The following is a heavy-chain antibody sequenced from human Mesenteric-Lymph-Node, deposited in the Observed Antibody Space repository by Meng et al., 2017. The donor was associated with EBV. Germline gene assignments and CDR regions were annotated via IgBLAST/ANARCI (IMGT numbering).Heavy chain of an antibody. Sequence: QGPLRRSGPAWGRPSGTLSLTCAGSGGSIDSSNWWSWVRQPAGKGLEWIGEIFHSGITKYNPSLKNRVIMSVDKSTNQFSLNLISVTAADTATYYCATGERSGYVAHWGQGTLVTVSS. CDR2: IFHSGIT. J-gene: IGHJ5*02. D-gene: IGHD5-12*01. CDR3: ATGERSGYVAH. V-gene: IGHV4-4*02. CDR1: GGSIDSSNW.